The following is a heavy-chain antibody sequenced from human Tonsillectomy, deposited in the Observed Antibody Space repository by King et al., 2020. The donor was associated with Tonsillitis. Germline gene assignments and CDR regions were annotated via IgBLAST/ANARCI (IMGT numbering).Heavy chain of an antibody. CDR3: ARAFREFWSGYGGMNWFDP. Sequence: VQLVESGGGLVQPGGSLRLSCAASGFTFSSYWMSWVRQAPGKGLEWVANIKQDGSEKYYVDSVKGRFTISRDNAKNSLYLQMNSLRAEDTAVYYCARAFREFWSGYGGMNWFDPWGQGTLVTVSS. D-gene: IGHD3-3*01. J-gene: IGHJ5*02. V-gene: IGHV3-7*04. CDR2: IKQDGSEK. CDR1: GFTFSSYW.